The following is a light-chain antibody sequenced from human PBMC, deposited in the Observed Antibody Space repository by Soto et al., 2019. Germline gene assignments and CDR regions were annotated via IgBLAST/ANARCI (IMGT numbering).Light chain of an antibody. CDR2: DAS. CDR3: QQYNNWPQT. V-gene: IGKV3-15*01. Sequence: ETMVTQAPDTLSVSRRERAALCSRASQSLRSSLAWYQQKPGQAPRLLIYDASTRATGIPARFSGRGSGPAFTLTISGLQSEAFAVYYCQQYNNWPQTFGQGTKVDIK. J-gene: IGKJ1*01. CDR1: QSLRSS.